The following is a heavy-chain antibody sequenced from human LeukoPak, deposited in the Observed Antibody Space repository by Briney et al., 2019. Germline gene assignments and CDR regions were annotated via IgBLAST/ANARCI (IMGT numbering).Heavy chain of an antibody. CDR3: ARHEGSGYAKSYYYYMDV. CDR1: GGSISSYY. J-gene: IGHJ6*03. D-gene: IGHD5-12*01. V-gene: IGHV4-39*01. CDR2: IYYSGST. Sequence: SETLSLTCTVSGGSISSYYWSWIRKPPGKGLEWIGSIYYSGSTYYNPSLKSRVTISVDTSKNQFSLKLSSVTAADTAVYYCARHEGSGYAKSYYYYMDVWGKGTTVTVSS.